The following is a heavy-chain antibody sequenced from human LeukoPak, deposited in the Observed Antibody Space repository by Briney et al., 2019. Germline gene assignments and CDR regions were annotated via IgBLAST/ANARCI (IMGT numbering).Heavy chain of an antibody. V-gene: IGHV4-39*07. J-gene: IGHJ6*03. CDR3: ARPVVAAKRNYYYYMDV. Sequence: SETLSLTCTVSGGSISSSSYYWGWIRQPPGTGLEWIGSIYYSGSTNYNPSLKSRVTISVDTSKNQFSLKLSSVTAADTAVYYCARPVVAAKRNYYYYMDVWGKGTTVTVSS. D-gene: IGHD2-15*01. CDR2: IYYSGST. CDR1: GGSISSSSYY.